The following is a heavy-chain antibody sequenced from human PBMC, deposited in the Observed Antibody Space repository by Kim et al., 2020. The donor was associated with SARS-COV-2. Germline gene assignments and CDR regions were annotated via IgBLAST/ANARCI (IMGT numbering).Heavy chain of an antibody. CDR3: AKHFGSSGSEFQH. D-gene: IGHD3-22*01. CDR2: ISGSEGQR. J-gene: IGHJ1*01. Sequence: GGSLRLSCAASGFTFSAYAMSWVRQAPGKGLEWVSGISGSEGQRYYGDSVKGRFIISRDNSKNTLHLQMNSLRAEDTAVYYCAKHFGSSGSEFQHWGQGTLVTASS. CDR1: GFTFSAYA. V-gene: IGHV3-23*01.